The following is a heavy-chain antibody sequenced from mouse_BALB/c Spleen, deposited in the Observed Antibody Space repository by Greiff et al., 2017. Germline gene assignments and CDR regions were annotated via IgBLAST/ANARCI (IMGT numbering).Heavy chain of an antibody. J-gene: IGHJ2*01. CDR2: IYPGDGDT. CDR1: GYTFTSYY. CDR3: ARTLITTALFDY. V-gene: IGHV1-80*01. D-gene: IGHD1-1*01. Sequence: QVQLQQPGAELVKPGASVKLSCKASGYTFTSYYMYWVKQRPGQGLEWIGQIYPGDGDTNYNGKFKGKATLTADKSSSTAYMQLSSLTSEDSAVYFCARTLITTALFDYWGQGTTLTVSS.